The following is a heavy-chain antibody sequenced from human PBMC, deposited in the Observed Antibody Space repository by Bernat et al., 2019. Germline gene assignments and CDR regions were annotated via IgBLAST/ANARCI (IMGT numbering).Heavy chain of an antibody. D-gene: IGHD1-14*01. CDR2: IHGDGRTT. CDR3: ESAITADPVGH. V-gene: IGHV3-74*01. CDR1: GFTFNIYW. Sequence: EVQMVESGGGLVQPGGSLRLSCAASGFTFNIYWMHWVRQAPGRGLEWVSRIHGDGRTTSYADSVKGRFTISRDNTKNTLYLQMNNLRVEDAGQYYCESAITADPVGHWGQGTLVSVSS. J-gene: IGHJ4*02.